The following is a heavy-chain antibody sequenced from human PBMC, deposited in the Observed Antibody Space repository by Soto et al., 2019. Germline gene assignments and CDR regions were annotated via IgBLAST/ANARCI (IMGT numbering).Heavy chain of an antibody. D-gene: IGHD5-18*01. CDR1: GFNFRNYG. V-gene: IGHV3-74*01. CDR2: INSDGSSK. Sequence: HPGGSLRLSCAASGFNFRNYGMHWVRQAPGKGLVWVSRINSDGSSKRYAESVKGRFTISRDNAKNTLFRQMNSLRADDTAVYYCARVGVDTAVVDGGYYYYPLDVWGQGTTVTVSS. CDR3: ARVGVDTAVVDGGYYYYPLDV. J-gene: IGHJ6*02.